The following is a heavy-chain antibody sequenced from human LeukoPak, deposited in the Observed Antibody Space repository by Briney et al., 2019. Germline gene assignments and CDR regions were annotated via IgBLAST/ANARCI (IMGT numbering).Heavy chain of an antibody. D-gene: IGHD3-10*01. CDR3: TTAGPYYGSGSIPVDY. CDR1: GFTFSNAW. J-gene: IGHJ4*02. Sequence: GGSLRLSCAVSGFTFSNAWMSWVRQAPGKGLEWVGRIKSKTDGGTTDYAAPVKGRFTISRDDSKNTLYLQMNSLKTEDTAVYYCTTAGPYYGSGSIPVDYWGQGTLVTVSS. CDR2: IKSKTDGGTT. V-gene: IGHV3-15*01.